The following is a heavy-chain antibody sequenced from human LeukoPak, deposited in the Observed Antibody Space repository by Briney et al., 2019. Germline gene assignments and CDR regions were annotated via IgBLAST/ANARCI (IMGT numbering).Heavy chain of an antibody. V-gene: IGHV3-23*01. CDR3: AKDYYDSSGYYNGNY. CDR2: ISGSGGST. CDR1: GFTFSNYV. Sequence: GGSLRLSCAASGFTFSNYVMSWVRQAPGKGLEWVSAISGSGGSTYYADSVKGRFTISRDNSKNTLYLQMNSLRAEDTAVYYCAKDYYDSSGYYNGNYWGQGTLVTVSS. D-gene: IGHD3-22*01. J-gene: IGHJ4*02.